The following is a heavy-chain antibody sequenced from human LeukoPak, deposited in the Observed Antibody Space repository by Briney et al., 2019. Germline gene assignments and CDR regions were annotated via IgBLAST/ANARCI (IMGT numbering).Heavy chain of an antibody. Sequence: ASVKVSCKASGYSFTRLGISWVRQAPGQGLEWLGWISPYNDDTKYAQKFQGRVTMTTDTSTNTVYMELRSLRSDDTAVYYCGREYCDITRCFGVDYWGQGTLVTVSS. D-gene: IGHD2-2*01. V-gene: IGHV1-18*01. CDR3: GREYCDITRCFGVDY. CDR2: ISPYNDDT. J-gene: IGHJ4*02. CDR1: GYSFTRLG.